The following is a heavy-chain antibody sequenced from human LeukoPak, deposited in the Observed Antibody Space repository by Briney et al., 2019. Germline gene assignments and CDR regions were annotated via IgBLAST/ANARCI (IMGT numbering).Heavy chain of an antibody. V-gene: IGHV4-30-4*08. CDR2: IYYSGST. D-gene: IGHD3-22*01. CDR1: GGSISSGDYY. J-gene: IGHJ3*02. Sequence: SETLSLTCTVSGGSISSGDYYWSWIRQPPGKGLEWIGYIYYSGSTYYNPSLKSRVTISVDTSKNHFSLKLSSVTDADTAVYYCARCYDSTSDAFDIWGQGTMVTVSS. CDR3: ARCYDSTSDAFDI.